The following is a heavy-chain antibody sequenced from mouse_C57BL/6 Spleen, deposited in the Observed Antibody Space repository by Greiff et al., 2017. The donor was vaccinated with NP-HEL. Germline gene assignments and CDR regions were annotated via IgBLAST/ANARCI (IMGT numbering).Heavy chain of an antibody. Sequence: QVQLQQSGPELVKPGASVKISCKASGYAFSSSWMNWVTQRPGKGLEWIGRIYHGDGDTHYNGKFKGKATLTADKSSSTAYMQLSSLTSADSAVYCGAIMVTTRAMDYWGQGTSVTVSS. D-gene: IGHD2-3*01. CDR3: AIMVTTRAMDY. V-gene: IGHV1-82*01. CDR2: IYHGDGDT. J-gene: IGHJ4*01. CDR1: GYAFSSSW.